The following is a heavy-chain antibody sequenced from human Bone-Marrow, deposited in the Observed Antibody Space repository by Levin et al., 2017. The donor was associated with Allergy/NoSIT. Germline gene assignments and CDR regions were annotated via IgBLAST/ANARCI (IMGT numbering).Heavy chain of an antibody. CDR3: ARESGERGGESAFDI. V-gene: IGHV3-30*03. CDR2: ISYDGGDK. D-gene: IGHD1-1*01. CDR1: GFTFRNSF. J-gene: IGHJ3*02. Sequence: GGSLRLSCAASGFTFRNSFMQWVRQAPGKGLEWVAYISYDGGDKNYAGSVKGRFTISRDNSKNTLYLELNSLGVEDTAVYYWARESGERGGESAFDIWGRGTMVTVTA.